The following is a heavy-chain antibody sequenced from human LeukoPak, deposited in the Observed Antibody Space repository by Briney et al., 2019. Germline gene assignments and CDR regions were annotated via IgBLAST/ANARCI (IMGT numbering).Heavy chain of an antibody. CDR3: AKEVGARDAFDI. V-gene: IGHV3-30*18. Sequence: GGSLRLTCAASGFAFSSCGIHWVRQAPGKGLEWVALISEDGSIKFYADSVKGRFTISGDNSKNTLYLQMNSLRAEDTAVYYCAKEVGARDAFDIWGQGTLVTVSP. J-gene: IGHJ3*02. CDR2: ISEDGSIK. D-gene: IGHD1-26*01. CDR1: GFAFSSCG.